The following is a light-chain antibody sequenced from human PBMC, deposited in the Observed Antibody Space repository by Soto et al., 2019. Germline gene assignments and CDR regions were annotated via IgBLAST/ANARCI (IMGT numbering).Light chain of an antibody. V-gene: IGLV2-14*03. CDR2: DVT. CDR1: SSDVGAYNY. CDR3: SSYTTSSTLYV. Sequence: QSVLTQPASVSGSPGQSITVSCTGTSSDVGAYNYVSWYQQYPGKAPKYIIYDVTNRPSGVSYRFSGPKSGNTASLTISGLQAEDEADYYCSSYTTSSTLYVFGTGTKVPVL. J-gene: IGLJ1*01.